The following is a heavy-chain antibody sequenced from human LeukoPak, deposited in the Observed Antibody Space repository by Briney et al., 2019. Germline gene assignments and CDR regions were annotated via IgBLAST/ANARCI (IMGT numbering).Heavy chain of an antibody. V-gene: IGHV4-59*01. CDR2: IYYSGST. D-gene: IGHD5-24*01. J-gene: IGHJ4*02. Sequence: PSETLSLTCTVSGGSISSYYWSWIRQPPGKGLEWIGYIYYSGSTNYSPSLKSRVTISVDTSKNQFSLKLSSVTAADTAVYYCARLDGYMGYWGQGTLVTVSS. CDR3: ARLDGYMGY. CDR1: GGSISSYY.